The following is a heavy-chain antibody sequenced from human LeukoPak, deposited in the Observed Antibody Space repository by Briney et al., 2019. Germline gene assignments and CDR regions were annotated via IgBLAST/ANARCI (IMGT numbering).Heavy chain of an antibody. V-gene: IGHV1-18*01. J-gene: IGHJ4*02. D-gene: IGHD4-17*01. Sequence: ASVKVSCKASGGTFSSYAISWVRQAPGQGLEWMGWISAYNGNTNYAQKLQGRVTMTTDTSTSTAYMELRSLRSDDTAVYYCARDRHYGDYVACYWGQGTLVTVSS. CDR1: GGTFSSYA. CDR2: ISAYNGNT. CDR3: ARDRHYGDYVACY.